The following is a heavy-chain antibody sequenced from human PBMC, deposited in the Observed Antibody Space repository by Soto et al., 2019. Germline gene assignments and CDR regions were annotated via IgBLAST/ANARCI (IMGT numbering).Heavy chain of an antibody. CDR3: ARGVLRFLQWFEP. Sequence: PSETLSLTCTVSCSSVNSENYYWSCIRQPPGKGLEWIGYVYYSGSTNYNPSLKSRATISLDTYKNQFSLKMTSMTSADTAFYYCARGVLRFLQWFEPLGQRTRVNVSS. D-gene: IGHD3-3*01. V-gene: IGHV4-61*01. J-gene: IGHJ5*02. CDR1: CSSVNSENYY. CDR2: VYYSGST.